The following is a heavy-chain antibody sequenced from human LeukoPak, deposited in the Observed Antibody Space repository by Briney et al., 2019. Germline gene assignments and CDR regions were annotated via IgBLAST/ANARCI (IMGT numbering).Heavy chain of an antibody. Sequence: GGSLRLSCAASGFTFSSYAMYWVRQSPGKGLEWVAVISYDGSNKYYADPVKGRFTISRGNSKNTLYLQMNSLRAEDTAVYYCARDARTVGITMIVVGFDYWGQGTLVTVSS. CDR1: GFTFSSYA. D-gene: IGHD3-22*01. CDR2: ISYDGSNK. CDR3: ARDARTVGITMIVVGFDY. V-gene: IGHV3-30*04. J-gene: IGHJ4*02.